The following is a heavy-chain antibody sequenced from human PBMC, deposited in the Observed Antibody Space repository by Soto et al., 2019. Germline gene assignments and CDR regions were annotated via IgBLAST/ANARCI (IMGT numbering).Heavy chain of an antibody. D-gene: IGHD4-4*01. Sequence: RRLFCAASGFTFSSYEMNWVRQAPGKGLEWVSYISSSGSTIYYADSVKGRFTISRDNAKNSLYLQMNSLRAEDTAVYYCARDPTYYYYGMDVWGQGSTVTVSS. J-gene: IGHJ6*02. CDR3: ARDPTYYYYGMDV. CDR1: GFTFSSYE. V-gene: IGHV3-48*03. CDR2: ISSSGSTI.